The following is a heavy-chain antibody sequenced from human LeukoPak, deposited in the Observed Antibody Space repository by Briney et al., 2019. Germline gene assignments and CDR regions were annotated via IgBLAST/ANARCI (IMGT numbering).Heavy chain of an antibody. V-gene: IGHV3-30*02. J-gene: IGHJ5*02. CDR3: AKVKGIAAAGTRFDP. CDR1: GFTFSSYG. Sequence: GGSLRLSCAASGFTFSSYGIHWVRQAPGKGLEWVAFIRYDGSNKYYADSVKGRFTISRDNSKNTLYLQMNSLRAEDTAVYYCAKVKGIAAAGTRFDPWGQGTLVTVSS. D-gene: IGHD6-13*01. CDR2: IRYDGSNK.